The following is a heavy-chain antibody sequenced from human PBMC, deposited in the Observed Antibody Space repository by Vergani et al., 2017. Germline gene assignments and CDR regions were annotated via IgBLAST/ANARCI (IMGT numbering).Heavy chain of an antibody. Sequence: QVQLVESGGGVVQPGRSLRLSCAASGFTFSSYGMHWVRQAPGKGLEWVAVISYDGSNKYYADSVKGRFTISRDNSKNTLYLQMNSLRAEDTAVYYCAKGALEYSYGCCDYWGQGTLVTVSS. V-gene: IGHV3-30*18. CDR2: ISYDGSNK. D-gene: IGHD5-18*01. CDR1: GFTFSSYG. CDR3: AKGALEYSYGCCDY. J-gene: IGHJ4*02.